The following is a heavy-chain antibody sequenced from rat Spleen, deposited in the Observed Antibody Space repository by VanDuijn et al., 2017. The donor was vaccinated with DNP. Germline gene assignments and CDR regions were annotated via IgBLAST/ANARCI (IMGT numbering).Heavy chain of an antibody. CDR3: ARTLMYTTDHYYAPLDA. D-gene: IGHD1-6*01. J-gene: IGHJ4*01. Sequence: EVQLQESGSGLVKPSQSLSLTCSVTGSSITSNYWGWIRKFPGNKMEWIGHISYSGSTNYNPSLKSRISITRDTSNNQFFLQLNSVSTEDTATYYCARTLMYTTDHYYAPLDAWGQGTSVTVSS. V-gene: IGHV3-1*01. CDR1: GSSITSNY. CDR2: ISYSGST.